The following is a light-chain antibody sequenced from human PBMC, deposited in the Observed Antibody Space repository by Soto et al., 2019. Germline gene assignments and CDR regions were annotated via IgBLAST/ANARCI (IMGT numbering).Light chain of an antibody. CDR1: SSDVGGYNY. CDR3: ASFTRSVTVV. J-gene: IGLJ2*01. CDR2: DVN. V-gene: IGLV2-14*03. Sequence: QSALTLPASVSGSPGQSITISCAGTSSDVGGYNYVSWYQQHPGKVPRLIISDVNKRPSGVSARFSGSKSGNTASLTISGLQAEDEADYYCASFTRSVTVVFGGGTKVTVL.